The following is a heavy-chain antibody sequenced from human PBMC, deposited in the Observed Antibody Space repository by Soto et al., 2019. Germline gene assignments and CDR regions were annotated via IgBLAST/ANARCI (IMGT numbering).Heavy chain of an antibody. Sequence: GGSLRLSCAASGFPFGDYWMHWVRQPPGKGPEWVSRMTGDGRTTQYADSVKGRFTAYRDNAKSTLYLQMNSLRAEDTAVYYCEKAEVDYWAPGTLFTVSS. CDR1: GFPFGDYW. J-gene: IGHJ4*02. V-gene: IGHV3-74*03. CDR2: MTGDGRTT. CDR3: EKAEVDY.